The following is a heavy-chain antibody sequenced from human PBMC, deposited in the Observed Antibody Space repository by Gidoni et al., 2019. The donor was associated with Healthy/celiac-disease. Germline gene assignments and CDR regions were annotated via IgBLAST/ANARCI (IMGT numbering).Heavy chain of an antibody. CDR1: GGSFSGYY. D-gene: IGHD1-26*01. CDR2: INHSGST. V-gene: IGHV4-34*01. Sequence: QVQLQQWGAGLLKPSETLSLTCAVSGGSFSGYYWSWIRQPPGKGLEWIGEINHSGSTNYNPSLKSRVTISVDTSKNQFSLKLSSVTAADTAVYYCARLRGYSGPFDYWGQGTLVTVSS. J-gene: IGHJ4*02. CDR3: ARLRGYSGPFDY.